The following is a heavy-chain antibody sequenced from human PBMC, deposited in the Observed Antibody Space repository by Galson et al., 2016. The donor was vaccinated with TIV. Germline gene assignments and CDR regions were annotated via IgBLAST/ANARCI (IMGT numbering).Heavy chain of an antibody. Sequence: LSLTCAVSGYSVSRGFYWAWIRQPPGKGLEWMGTIYHGGSTYFNPSLKSRVALSVDTSKNQFSLKLTSVTASDTAVYYCARGTGLSYGFWYWGQGALVTVSS. CDR3: ARGTGLSYGFWY. J-gene: IGHJ4*02. CDR1: GYSVSRGFY. V-gene: IGHV4-38-2*01. D-gene: IGHD5-18*01. CDR2: IYHGGST.